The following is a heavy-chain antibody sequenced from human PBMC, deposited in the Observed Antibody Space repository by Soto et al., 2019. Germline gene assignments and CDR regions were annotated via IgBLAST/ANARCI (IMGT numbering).Heavy chain of an antibody. CDR3: ARAQGSGFLVS. V-gene: IGHV4-30-4*01. Sequence: QVQLQESGPGLVKPSQTLSLTCTVSGGSISSGAYYWSWIRQPPGKGLEWIGYIYYSGSTYYNPSLTGRVTISVDTSKNPFSLKLSSVTAADTAVYYCARAQGSGFLVSWGQGTLVTVSS. D-gene: IGHD3-10*01. CDR2: IYYSGST. CDR1: GGSISSGAYY. J-gene: IGHJ4*02.